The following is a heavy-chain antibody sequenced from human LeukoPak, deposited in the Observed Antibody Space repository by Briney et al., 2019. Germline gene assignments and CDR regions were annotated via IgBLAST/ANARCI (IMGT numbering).Heavy chain of an antibody. V-gene: IGHV1-18*04. J-gene: IGHJ5*02. CDR3: ARDPRSYYYDSSGYTIDP. CDR2: ISAYNGNT. CDR1: GYTFTSYY. D-gene: IGHD3-22*01. Sequence: ASVKVSCKASGYTFTSYYMHWVRQAPGQGLEWMGWISAYNGNTNHAQKLQGRVTMTTDTSTSTAYMELRSLRSDDTAVYYCARDPRSYYYDSSGYTIDPWGQGTLVTVSS.